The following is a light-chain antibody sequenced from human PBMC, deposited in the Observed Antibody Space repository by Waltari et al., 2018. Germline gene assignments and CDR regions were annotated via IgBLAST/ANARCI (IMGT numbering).Light chain of an antibody. CDR1: QGLVYSDGKTY. CDR3: MQGTHWPLT. J-gene: IGKJ4*01. CDR2: KVS. Sequence: DVVMTQSPLSLPVTLGQPASISCRSSQGLVYSDGKTYLNWFQQRPGQSPRRLIYKVSNRDSGVPDRFSGSGSGTEFTLTISRVEAEDVGMYYCMQGTHWPLTFGGGTKVEIK. V-gene: IGKV2-30*01.